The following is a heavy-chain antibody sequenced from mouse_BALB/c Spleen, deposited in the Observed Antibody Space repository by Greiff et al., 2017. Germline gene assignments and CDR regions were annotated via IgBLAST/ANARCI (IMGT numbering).Heavy chain of an antibody. Sequence: QVQLKQPGAELVRPGASVKLSCKASGYTFTSYWINWVKQRPGQGLEWIGNIYPSDSYTNYNQKFKDKATLTVDKSSSTAYMQLSSPTSEDSAVYYCKRVGYDAYYFDYWGQGTTLTVSS. V-gene: IGHV1-69*02. CDR3: KRVGYDAYYFDY. CDR1: GYTFTSYW. CDR2: IYPSDSYT. D-gene: IGHD2-2*01. J-gene: IGHJ2*01.